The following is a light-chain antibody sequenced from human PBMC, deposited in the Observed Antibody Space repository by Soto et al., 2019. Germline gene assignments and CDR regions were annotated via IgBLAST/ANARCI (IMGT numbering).Light chain of an antibody. CDR2: GVS. CDR1: QSVSSNF. Sequence: DIVLTQSPGTLSLSPGARATLSCRASQSVSSNFLGWYQQKPGLAXRLLIYGVSNRATGIPDRFSGSGFGTDFTLTITSLQPEDFATYYCQQVESYPSTFGGGTKVDIK. J-gene: IGKJ4*01. V-gene: IGKV3-20*01. CDR3: QQVESYPST.